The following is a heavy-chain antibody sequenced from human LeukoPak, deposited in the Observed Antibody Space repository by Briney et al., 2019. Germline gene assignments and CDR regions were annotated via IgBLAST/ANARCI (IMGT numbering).Heavy chain of an antibody. CDR3: AKGESIFEY. CDR1: GFSFSSYA. V-gene: IGHV3-23*01. Sequence: GGSLRLXCAAXGFSFSSYAMSWVRQAPGKGLEWVSAITDSGTSTYYADSVKGRFTISRENSKNTLYLQMNSLRAEDTAVYYCAKGESIFEYWGQGTLVTVSS. D-gene: IGHD3-10*01. J-gene: IGHJ4*02. CDR2: ITDSGTST.